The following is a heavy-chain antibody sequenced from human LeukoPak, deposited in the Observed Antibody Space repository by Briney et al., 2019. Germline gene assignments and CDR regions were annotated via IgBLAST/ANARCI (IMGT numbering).Heavy chain of an antibody. D-gene: IGHD3-3*01. J-gene: IGHJ3*02. CDR1: GGSISDYY. Sequence: PSETLSFTCTVSGGSISDYYWGWIRHPPGKGLEWIGHIFGNVSPDYNPFLKSRVTITTDTSKNQFSLQLSSVTAADTAMYFRARRFRTSGTLHHDAYDIWGQGTVVTVSS. V-gene: IGHV4-4*09. CDR3: ARRFRTSGTLHHDAYDI. CDR2: IFGNVSP.